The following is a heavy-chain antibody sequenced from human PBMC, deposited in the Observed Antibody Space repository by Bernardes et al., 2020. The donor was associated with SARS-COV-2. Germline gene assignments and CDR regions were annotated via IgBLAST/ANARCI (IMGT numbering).Heavy chain of an antibody. CDR3: ARGLPTGSWHIDY. J-gene: IGHJ4*02. Sequence: SETLSLTCIVSGGSISNYYWSWIRQPPGKELEWIGRINYSGTTNYNPSLKSRVTISVDTSKNQFSLRLSSVTTADTAFYYCARGLPTGSWHIDYWGQGTLVTV. CDR1: GGSISNYY. D-gene: IGHD6-13*01. V-gene: IGHV4-59*01. CDR2: INYSGTT.